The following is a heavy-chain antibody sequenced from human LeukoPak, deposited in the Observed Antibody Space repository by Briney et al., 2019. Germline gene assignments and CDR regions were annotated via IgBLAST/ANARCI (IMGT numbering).Heavy chain of an antibody. CDR3: ARDMGYCSSSNCYTYYLDY. J-gene: IGHJ4*02. Sequence: KPGGSLRLSCAASGFTFSDYYMNWIRQAPGKGLEWVSYISSSSSYTNYADSVKGRFTISRDNAKNSLYLQMNSLRAEDTAVYYCARDMGYCSSSNCYTYYLDYWGQGTLVTVSS. CDR2: ISSSSSYT. D-gene: IGHD2-2*01. CDR1: GFTFSDYY. V-gene: IGHV3-11*05.